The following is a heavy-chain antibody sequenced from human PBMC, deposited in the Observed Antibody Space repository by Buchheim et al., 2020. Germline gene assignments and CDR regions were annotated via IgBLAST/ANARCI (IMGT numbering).Heavy chain of an antibody. V-gene: IGHV3-23*01. J-gene: IGHJ4*02. CDR2: ISGSGGTT. CDR1: GFTFSSYA. D-gene: IGHD4-17*01. Sequence: EVQLLESGGGLVQPGGSLRLSCAASGFTFSSYAMSWVRQAPGKGLEWVSSISGSGGTTYYADSVKGRFIISRDNSKNTLYLQMNSLRAGDTAVYYCAKDGGYGVTHEKDYWGQGTL. CDR3: AKDGGYGVTHEKDY.